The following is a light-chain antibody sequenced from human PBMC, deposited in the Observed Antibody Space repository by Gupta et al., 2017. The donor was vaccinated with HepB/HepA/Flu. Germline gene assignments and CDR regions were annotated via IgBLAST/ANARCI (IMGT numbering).Light chain of an antibody. Sequence: EIVLTQSPVTLSLSPGERATLSCRASQSVSANLAWYQGKPGQPPRLLIYDASDRAPGIPARFSGSGSGTDFTLTISSLEPEDFAVYYCQQRSSWLTFGGGTKVEIK. CDR1: QSVSAN. J-gene: IGKJ4*01. CDR3: QQRSSWLT. V-gene: IGKV3-11*01. CDR2: DAS.